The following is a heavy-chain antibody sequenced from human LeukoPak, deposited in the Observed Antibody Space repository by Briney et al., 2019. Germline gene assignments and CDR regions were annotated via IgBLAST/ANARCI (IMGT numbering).Heavy chain of an antibody. D-gene: IGHD2-2*01. J-gene: IGHJ6*03. CDR3: ARIVVVPSVTYYYYMDV. Sequence: SETLSLTCAVSGGSISSSSYYWGWIRQPPGKGLEWIGSIYYSGSTYYNPSLKSRVTISVDTSKNQFSLKLSSVTAADTAVYYCARIVVVPSVTYYYYMDVWGKGTTVTVSS. V-gene: IGHV4-39*07. CDR1: GGSISSSSYY. CDR2: IYYSGST.